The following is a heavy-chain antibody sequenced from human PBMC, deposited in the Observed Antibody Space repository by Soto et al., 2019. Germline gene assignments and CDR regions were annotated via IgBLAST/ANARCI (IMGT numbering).Heavy chain of an antibody. J-gene: IGHJ6*02. V-gene: IGHV5-51*01. D-gene: IGHD2-2*02. CDR3: ARQGRCSSTSCYTGANFYYYGMDV. CDR2: IYPGDSDT. Sequence: GESLKISCKGSGYSFTSYWIGWVRQMPGKGLEWMGIIYPGDSDTRYSPSFQGQVTIPADKSISTAYLQWSSLQASDTAIYYCARQGRCSSTSCYTGANFYYYGMDVWGQGTTVTVSS. CDR1: GYSFTSYW.